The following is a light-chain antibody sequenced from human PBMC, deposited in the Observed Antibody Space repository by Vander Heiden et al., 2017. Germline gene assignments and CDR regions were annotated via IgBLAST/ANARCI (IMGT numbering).Light chain of an antibody. J-gene: IGKJ1*01. CDR1: QSVSSSD. V-gene: IGKV3-20*01. CDR2: DAS. CDR3: QQYGSSPKT. Sequence: EISLTQSPGTLSLSPAESATLSCSASQSVSSSDLAWYQQKPGQAPRILIYDASTTASGITDRFSGSGSGANFTLTISRLEAEDFEVCYCQQYGSSPKTFGQGTKVEIK.